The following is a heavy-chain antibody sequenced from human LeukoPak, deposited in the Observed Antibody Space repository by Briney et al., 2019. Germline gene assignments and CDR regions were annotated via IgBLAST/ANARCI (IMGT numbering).Heavy chain of an antibody. J-gene: IGHJ6*02. D-gene: IGHD3-10*01. Sequence: SETLSLTCTVSGGSISSGSYYWRWIRQPAGRGVEWIVRIYTSGSTNYNPSLKSRVTISVDTSKNQFSLKLSSVPAADTAVYYCARGDYYGSGSPIYGMDVWGQGTTVTVSS. CDR1: GGSISSGSYY. V-gene: IGHV4-61*02. CDR3: ARGDYYGSGSPIYGMDV. CDR2: IYTSGST.